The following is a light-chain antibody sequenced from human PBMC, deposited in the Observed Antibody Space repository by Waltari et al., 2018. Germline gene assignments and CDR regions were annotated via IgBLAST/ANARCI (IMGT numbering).Light chain of an antibody. Sequence: QSALTQPASVSGYPGQSITISCTGTSSDVGGYDYVSWYQQYPGKAPKLVIYAVTNRPSGVSNHFSGAQSGNTASLTISGLQAEDEADYYCSSYTSGSVYVFGTGTKVTVL. CDR1: SSDVGGYDY. V-gene: IGLV2-14*01. J-gene: IGLJ1*01. CDR2: AVT. CDR3: SSYTSGSVYV.